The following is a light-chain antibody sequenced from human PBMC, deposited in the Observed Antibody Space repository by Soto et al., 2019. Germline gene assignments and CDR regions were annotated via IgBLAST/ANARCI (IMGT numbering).Light chain of an antibody. CDR2: DVS. Sequence: QSVLTQPASVSGSPGQSITISCAGTSSDVGGYTYVSWYQQHPGKAPKLMIYDVSNRPSGVSNRFSGSKSGNTASLTISGLQAEEEADYYCTSDTGRGAPYVCGGGTKVPL. V-gene: IGLV2-14*01. J-gene: IGLJ1*01. CDR1: SSDVGGYTY. CDR3: TSDTGRGAPYV.